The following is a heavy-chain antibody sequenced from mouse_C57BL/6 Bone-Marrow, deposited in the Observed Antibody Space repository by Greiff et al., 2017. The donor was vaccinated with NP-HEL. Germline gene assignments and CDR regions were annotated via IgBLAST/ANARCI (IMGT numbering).Heavy chain of an antibody. J-gene: IGHJ2*01. CDR2: SRNKANDYTT. D-gene: IGHD4-1*02. V-gene: IGHV7-1*01. CDR1: GFTFSDFY. Sequence: EVKLVESGGGLVQSGRSLRLSCATSGFTFSDFYMEWVRQAPGKGLEWIAASRNKANDYTTEYSASVKGRFIVSRDTSQSILYLQMNALRAEDTAIYYCARDAPTGYYFDYWGQGTTLTVSS. CDR3: ARDAPTGYYFDY.